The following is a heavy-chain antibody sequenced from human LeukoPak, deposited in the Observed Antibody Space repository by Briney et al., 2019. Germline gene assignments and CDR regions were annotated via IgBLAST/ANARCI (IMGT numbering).Heavy chain of an antibody. D-gene: IGHD3-3*01. Sequence: EASVKVSCKASGYTFTGYYMHWVRQAPGQGLEWMGWINPNSGGTNYAQKFQGRVAMTRDTSISTAYMELSRLRSDDTAVYYCARGRFLEWLPSGWGQGTLVTVSS. CDR2: INPNSGGT. V-gene: IGHV1-2*02. CDR3: ARGRFLEWLPSG. CDR1: GYTFTGYY. J-gene: IGHJ4*02.